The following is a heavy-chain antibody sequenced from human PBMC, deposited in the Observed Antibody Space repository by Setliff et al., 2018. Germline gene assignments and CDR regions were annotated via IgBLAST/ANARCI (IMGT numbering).Heavy chain of an antibody. Sequence: PSETLSLTCAVSGASINSGHYWGWIRQPPGKGLEWIATIYHRGRKYYNPSLQSRVSVSVDRSKNQFSLNLNSVTAADTAVYYFRLAHCSSPSCEEALDYWSQGTLVTVSS. J-gene: IGHJ4*02. CDR2: IYHRGRK. CDR3: RLAHCSSPSCEEALDY. CDR1: GASINSGHY. D-gene: IGHD2-2*01. V-gene: IGHV4-38-2*01.